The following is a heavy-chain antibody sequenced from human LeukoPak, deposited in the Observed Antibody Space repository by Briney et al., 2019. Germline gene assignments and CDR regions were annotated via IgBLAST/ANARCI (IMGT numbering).Heavy chain of an antibody. CDR2: IRYDGSDK. CDR3: ARDPYSSGRYYFDD. CDR1: GFTFSTYG. J-gene: IGHJ4*02. V-gene: IGHV3-30*02. Sequence: GGSLRPSCAASGFTFSTYGMHWVRQAPGKGLEWVALIRYDGSDKYYAASVKGRFTISRDNSKNTLYLQMNSLRGEDTAVYYCARDPYSSGRYYFDDWGQGTLVTVSS. D-gene: IGHD6-19*01.